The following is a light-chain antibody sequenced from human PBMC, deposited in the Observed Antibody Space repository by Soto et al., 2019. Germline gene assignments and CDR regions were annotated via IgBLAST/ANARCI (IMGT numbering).Light chain of an antibody. Sequence: QSALTQPASVSGSPGLSITISCTGTSSDVGGYNYVSWYQQHPGKAPKLMIYDVNTRPSGVSNRFSGSKSGNTASLTISGLQAEDEADYYCSSYTSSISFCGGTKLTVL. CDR2: DVN. CDR1: SSDVGGYNY. J-gene: IGLJ2*01. V-gene: IGLV2-14*01. CDR3: SSYTSSIS.